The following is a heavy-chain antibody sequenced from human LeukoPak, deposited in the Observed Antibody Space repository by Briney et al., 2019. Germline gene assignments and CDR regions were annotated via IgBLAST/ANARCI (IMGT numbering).Heavy chain of an antibody. V-gene: IGHV4-34*01. CDR3: ARERDIVVVPADAPVYYYYGMDV. D-gene: IGHD2-2*01. J-gene: IGHJ6*02. Sequence: SETLSLTCAVYGGSFSGYYWSWIRQPPGKGLEWIGEINHSGSTNYNPSLKSRVTISVDTSKNQFSLKLSSVTVADTAVYYCARERDIVVVPADAPVYYYYGMDVWGQGTTVTVSS. CDR2: INHSGST. CDR1: GGSFSGYY.